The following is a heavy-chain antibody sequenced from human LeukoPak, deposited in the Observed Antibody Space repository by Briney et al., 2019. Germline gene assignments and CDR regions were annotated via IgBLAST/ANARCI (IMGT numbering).Heavy chain of an antibody. V-gene: IGHV4-34*01. Sequence: SETLSLTCAVYGGSFSGYYWSWIRQPPGKGLEWIGEINHSGSTNYNPSLKSRVTISVDTSKSQFSLKLSSVTAADTAVYYCARSHPYYYDSSGYYRNWGQGTLVTVSS. J-gene: IGHJ4*02. CDR3: ARSHPYYYDSSGYYRN. CDR1: GGSFSGYY. D-gene: IGHD3-22*01. CDR2: INHSGST.